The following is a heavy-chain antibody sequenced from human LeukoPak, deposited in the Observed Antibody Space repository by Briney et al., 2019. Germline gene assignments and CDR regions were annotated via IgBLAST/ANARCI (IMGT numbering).Heavy chain of an antibody. J-gene: IGHJ5*02. CDR3: AKALWSGYYTNNWFDP. D-gene: IGHD3-3*01. CDR2: ISWNSGSI. V-gene: IGHV3-9*01. CDR1: GFTFDDYA. Sequence: PGRSLRLPCAASGFTFDDYAMHWVRQAPGKGLEWVSGISWNSGSIGYADSVKGRFTISRDNAKNSLYLQMNSLRAEDTALYYCAKALWSGYYTNNWFDPWGQGTLVTVSS.